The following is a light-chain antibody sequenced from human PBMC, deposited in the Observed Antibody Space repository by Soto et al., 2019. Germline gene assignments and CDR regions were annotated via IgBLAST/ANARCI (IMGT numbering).Light chain of an antibody. CDR3: SSYTTIRTVT. V-gene: IGLV2-14*03. CDR1: SSDVGGSNH. CDR2: DVS. J-gene: IGLJ2*01. Sequence: QSALTQPASVSGSPGQSITISCTGTSSDVGGSNHVSWYQQHPDKAPRLMIYDVSNRPSGISNSFSGSKSGNTASLTISGLQAEDEADYSCSSYTTIRTVTFGGGTQLTVL.